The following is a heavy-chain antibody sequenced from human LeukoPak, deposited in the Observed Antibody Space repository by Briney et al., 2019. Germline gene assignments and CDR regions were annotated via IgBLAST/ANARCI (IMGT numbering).Heavy chain of an antibody. Sequence: GVLRLSCAASRFTFSNYWMSWVRQAPGKGLEWVSAISGSGGSTYYADSVKGRFTISRDNSKNTLYLQVNSLRAEDTAVYYCAKGASDTGYYFDYWGQGTLVTVSS. CDR3: AKGASDTGYYFDY. CDR1: RFTFSNYW. CDR2: ISGSGGST. V-gene: IGHV3-23*01. D-gene: IGHD4/OR15-4a*01. J-gene: IGHJ4*02.